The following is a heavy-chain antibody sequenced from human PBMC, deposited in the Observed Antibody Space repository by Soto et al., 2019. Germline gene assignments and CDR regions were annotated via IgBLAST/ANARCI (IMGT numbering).Heavy chain of an antibody. V-gene: IGHV3-30*18. CDR1: GFTFSSYG. Sequence: QVQLVESGGGVVQPGRSLRLSCAASGFTFSSYGMHWVRQAPGKGLEWVAVISYDGSDKYYADSVQGRFAISRDNFKNTLYLQINSLRTEDTAVYYCAKEIRGSGWYLDYWGQGTLVTVSS. CDR3: AKEIRGSGWYLDY. J-gene: IGHJ4*02. CDR2: ISYDGSDK. D-gene: IGHD6-19*01.